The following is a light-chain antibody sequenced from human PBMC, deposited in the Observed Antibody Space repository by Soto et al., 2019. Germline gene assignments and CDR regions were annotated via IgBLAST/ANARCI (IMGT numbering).Light chain of an antibody. Sequence: DIQMTQSPSSLSASVGDRVTIICRASQSVSTRLAWYQQKPGKAPKVLIYDASSWAGGVPSRFTGSGSRTEFTLTINSLQPDDFATYYCQQYETFWTFGQGTKVDI. J-gene: IGKJ1*01. CDR1: QSVSTR. CDR3: QQYETFWT. V-gene: IGKV1-5*02. CDR2: DAS.